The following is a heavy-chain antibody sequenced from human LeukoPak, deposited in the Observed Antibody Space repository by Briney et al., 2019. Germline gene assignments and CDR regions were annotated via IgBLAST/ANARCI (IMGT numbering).Heavy chain of an antibody. CDR2: INPNSGGT. J-gene: IGHJ5*01. CDR3: AREVERYDS. D-gene: IGHD1-26*01. V-gene: IGHV1-2*02. CDR1: GYTFTRSY. Sequence: ASVKVSCKASGYTFTRSYMHWVRQAPGQGLEWMGWINPNSGGTVYAQKFQGRVTMTRDTSITTAYMELSSLRSDDTAVYYCAREVERYDSWGQGTLVTVSS.